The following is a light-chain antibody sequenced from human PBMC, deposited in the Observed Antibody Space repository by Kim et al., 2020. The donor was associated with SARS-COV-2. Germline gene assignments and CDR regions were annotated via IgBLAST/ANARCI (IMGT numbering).Light chain of an antibody. CDR2: SAS. Sequence: ENVLTQSPDTLSFSPGERATLSCRASQSVSSNFLAWYQHKTGQAPRLLIYSASSRASGIPDRFSGSGSGTDFTLTISTLEPEDFAVYYCQQYATSPETFGQGTKVDIK. V-gene: IGKV3-20*01. CDR1: QSVSSNF. J-gene: IGKJ1*01. CDR3: QQYATSPET.